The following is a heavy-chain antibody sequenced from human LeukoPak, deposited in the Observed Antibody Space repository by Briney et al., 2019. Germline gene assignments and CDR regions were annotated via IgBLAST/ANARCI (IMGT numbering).Heavy chain of an antibody. V-gene: IGHV4-59*01. D-gene: IGHD6-6*01. CDR1: GGSISSYY. CDR2: IYYSGST. CDR3: ARDRQLGANWFDP. J-gene: IGHJ5*02. Sequence: PSETLSLTCTVSGGSISSYYWSWIRQPPGKGLEWIGYIYYSGSTNYNPSLKSRVTISVDTSKNQFSLKLSSVTAADTAVYYCARDRQLGANWFDPWGQGTLVTVSS.